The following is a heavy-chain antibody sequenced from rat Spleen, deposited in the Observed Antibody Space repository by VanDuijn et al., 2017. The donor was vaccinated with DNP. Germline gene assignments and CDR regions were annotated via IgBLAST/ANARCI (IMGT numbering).Heavy chain of an antibody. CDR3: TSNPHIRTAAPFDY. D-gene: IGHD3-8*01. Sequence: EVLLVESDGGLVQPGRSLKLSCAVSGFTFSNNGMAWIRQAPTKGLEWVAAIPTAGRSTYYSDPLKGRFSNSRDNANSTLYLQVNSLRSEDTATYYCTSNPHIRTAAPFDYWGQGVMVTVSS. CDR1: GFTFSNNG. V-gene: IGHV5-29*01. CDR2: IPTAGRST. J-gene: IGHJ2*01.